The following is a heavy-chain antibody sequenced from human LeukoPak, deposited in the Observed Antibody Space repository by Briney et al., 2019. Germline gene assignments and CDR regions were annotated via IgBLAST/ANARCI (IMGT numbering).Heavy chain of an antibody. CDR3: ASADAANVIWVRGRRIAVAGTLDY. D-gene: IGHD6-19*01. Sequence: SETLSLTCAVSGGSISSSNWWSWVGQPPGKGLEWIGEIYHSGSTNYNPSLKSRVTISVDKSKIQFSLKLSAVTAAHTAVYYCASADAANVIWVRGRRIAVAGTLDYWGQGTLVTVSS. J-gene: IGHJ4*02. V-gene: IGHV4-4*02. CDR1: GGSISSSNW. CDR2: IYHSGST.